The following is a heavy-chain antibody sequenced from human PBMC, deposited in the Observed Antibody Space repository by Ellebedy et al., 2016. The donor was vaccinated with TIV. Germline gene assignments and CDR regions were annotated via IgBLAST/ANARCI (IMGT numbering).Heavy chain of an antibody. CDR3: ARQYDILTGYRPAPHIFDY. J-gene: IGHJ4*02. D-gene: IGHD3-9*01. CDR1: GFTFGDYA. V-gene: IGHV3-49*03. CDR2: IRSKAYGGTT. Sequence: GESLKISCTASGFTFGDYAMSWFRQAPGKGLEWVGFIRSKAYGGTTEYAASVKGRFTISRDDSKSIAYLQMNSLKTEDTAVYYCARQYDILTGYRPAPHIFDYWGQGTLVTVSS.